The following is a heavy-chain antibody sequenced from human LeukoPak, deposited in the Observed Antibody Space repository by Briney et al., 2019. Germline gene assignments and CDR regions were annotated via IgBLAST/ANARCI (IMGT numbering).Heavy chain of an antibody. CDR1: GGSISSSGYY. Sequence: SQTLSLTCTVSGGSISSSGYYWSWIRQPPGKGLEWIGYIYHSGSTYYNPSLKSRVTISVDRSKNQFSLRLSSVTAADTAVYYCARGGGNFDYWGQGTLVTVSS. D-gene: IGHD2-15*01. V-gene: IGHV4-30-2*01. CDR2: IYHSGST. CDR3: ARGGGNFDY. J-gene: IGHJ4*02.